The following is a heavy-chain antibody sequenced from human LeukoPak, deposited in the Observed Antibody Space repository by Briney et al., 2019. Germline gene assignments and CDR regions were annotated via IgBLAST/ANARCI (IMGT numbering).Heavy chain of an antibody. Sequence: SQTLSLTCAISGDSVSSNSAACNWIRQSPTRVLEWLGRTYYRSKWYNSYAVSVKSRITINPDTSKNQFSLELNSVTPEDTAVYYCARSTGDLDYWGQGTLVTVSS. J-gene: IGHJ4*02. CDR1: GDSVSSNSAA. V-gene: IGHV6-1*01. D-gene: IGHD7-27*01. CDR3: ARSTGDLDY. CDR2: TYYRSKWYN.